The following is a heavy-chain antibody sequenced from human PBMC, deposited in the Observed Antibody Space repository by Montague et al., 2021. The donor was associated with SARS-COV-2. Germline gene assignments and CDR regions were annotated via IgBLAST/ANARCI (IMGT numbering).Heavy chain of an antibody. D-gene: IGHD1-14*01. V-gene: IGHV3-33*08. CDR2: IWFDGSQK. CDR1: GFTFSSYA. Sequence: SLRLSCAASGFTFSSYAMYWVRQAPRKGLEWVAVIWFDGSQKYYVDSVKGRFSISRDNFNNTLFPEMHSLRAEDSALYYCARAREHHSHLFGMDVWGQGTTVIVSS. J-gene: IGHJ6*02. CDR3: ARAREHHSHLFGMDV.